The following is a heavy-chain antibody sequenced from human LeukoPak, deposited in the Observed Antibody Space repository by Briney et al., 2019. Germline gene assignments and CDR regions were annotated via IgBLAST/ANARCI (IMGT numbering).Heavy chain of an antibody. CDR1: GYTFTSYY. CDR3: ARVGGLRIFGVVTPD. Sequence: GASVKVSCKASGYTFTSYYIHWVRQAPGQGLEWMGIINPSGGSTNYAQKFRGRVTMTSDTSMSKVYMELSSLRSDDAAGYYCARVGGLRIFGVVTPDWGHGTLVT. CDR2: INPSGGST. D-gene: IGHD3-3*01. V-gene: IGHV1-46*01. J-gene: IGHJ4*01.